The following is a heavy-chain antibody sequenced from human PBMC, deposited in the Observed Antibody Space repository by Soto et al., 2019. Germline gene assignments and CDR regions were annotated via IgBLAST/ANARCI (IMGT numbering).Heavy chain of an antibody. CDR1: GFTFSSYG. D-gene: IGHD1-7*01. V-gene: IGHV3-23*01. J-gene: IGHJ4*02. CDR3: AKDRRAGGNYGFYYDC. CDR2: SSATGAGT. Sequence: EVQLLESGGGLVQPGGSLRLSRAASGFTFSSYGMTWVRQAPGKGLEWVSFSSATGAGTYYADSVKGRFTISRDNSKNTLYLQMTSLRADDTAVYYCAKDRRAGGNYGFYYDCWGQGALVIVSS.